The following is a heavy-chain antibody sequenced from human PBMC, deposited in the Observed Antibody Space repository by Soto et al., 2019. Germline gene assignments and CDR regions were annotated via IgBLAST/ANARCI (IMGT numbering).Heavy chain of an antibody. D-gene: IGHD3-16*02. CDR2: IYWNDEK. CDR3: AHRRSDSVIGAN. V-gene: IGHV2-5*01. J-gene: IGHJ4*02. CDR1: GFSLSATGVG. Sequence: QITLKESGPTLVKPTQTLTLTCTFPGFSLSATGVGVGWIRQPPGKALEWLALIYWNDEKRYRPSLMSRLTIIKETSKNQGLLTLTNRAPGDTGTYYFAHRRSDSVIGANWGQGTLFTVSS.